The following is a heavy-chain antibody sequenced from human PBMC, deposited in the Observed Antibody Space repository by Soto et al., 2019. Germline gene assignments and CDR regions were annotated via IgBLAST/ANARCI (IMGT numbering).Heavy chain of an antibody. CDR1: GGTFSTSA. J-gene: IGHJ6*02. V-gene: IGHV1-69*12. Sequence: QVQLEQSGAEVKKPGSSVKVSCKASGGTFSTSAISWVRQAPGQGLEWMGGIMPIFRTPDYAQKFQGRVTVSEDESNSAAYMELRGLRSDDTAVYYCARDNDRPQLGGNYYYFLDVWGQGTTITVS. CDR2: IMPIFRTP. CDR3: ARDNDRPQLGGNYYYFLDV. D-gene: IGHD2-8*01.